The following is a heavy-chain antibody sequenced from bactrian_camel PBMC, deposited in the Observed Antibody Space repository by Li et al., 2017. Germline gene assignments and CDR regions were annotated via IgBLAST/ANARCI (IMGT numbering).Heavy chain of an antibody. CDR1: GYTSKSGC. D-gene: IGHD4*01. J-gene: IGHJ4*01. CDR2: FDPDGEA. Sequence: HVQLVESGGASVQPGGSLTLSCVVSGYTSKSGCMGWFRQALGKEREGVATFDPDGEAHYADSVLGRFSVFKDSAKNTLYLQMNSLKPEDTAMYYCAPAGPSYVDYNCRASLGQGTQVTVS. V-gene: IGHV3S6*01.